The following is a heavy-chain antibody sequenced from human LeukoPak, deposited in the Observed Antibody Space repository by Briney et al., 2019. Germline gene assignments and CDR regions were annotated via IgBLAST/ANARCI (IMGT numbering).Heavy chain of an antibody. CDR2: IYPGDSDT. J-gene: IGHJ4*02. CDR3: ARQKRYFDWIPKGYFDY. CDR1: GYSFTSYW. V-gene: IGHV5-51*01. Sequence: GESLKISCKGSGYSFTSYWIGWVRQMPGKGLEWMGIIYPGDSDTRYSPSFQGQVTISADKSISTAYLQWSSLKASDTAMYYCARQKRYFDWIPKGYFDYWGQGTLVTVSS. D-gene: IGHD3-9*01.